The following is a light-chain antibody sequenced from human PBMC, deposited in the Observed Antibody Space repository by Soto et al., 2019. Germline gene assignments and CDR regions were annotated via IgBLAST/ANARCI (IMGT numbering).Light chain of an antibody. J-gene: IGKJ2*01. CDR3: QQYDGSPRT. V-gene: IGKV3-20*01. CDR1: QNVNTDR. CDR2: GVF. Sequence: EIVLTQSPGTVSLSPGERAILSCRASQNVNTDRLAWYQQKPGQSPRLLVYGVFNSACDTPGRFSGSGSGTDFTLTIRGLQPAGSATYYCQQYDGSPRTFGLGTKVEIK.